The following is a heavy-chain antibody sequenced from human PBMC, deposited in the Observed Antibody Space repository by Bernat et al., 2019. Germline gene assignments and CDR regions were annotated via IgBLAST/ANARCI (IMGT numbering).Heavy chain of an antibody. CDR1: GFTFSSYW. CDR3: ARDRGRYDPTDYGDDVGDFDF. V-gene: IGHV3-7*03. CDR2: IKQDGSEK. Sequence: EVQLVESGGGLVQPGGSLRLPCAASGFTFSSYWMSWVRQAPGKGLEWVANIKQDGSEKYYVDSVKGRFTISRDNAKNSLYLQMNSLRAEDTAVYYCARDRGRYDPTDYGDDVGDFDFWGQGTLVTVSS. D-gene: IGHD4-17*01. J-gene: IGHJ4*02.